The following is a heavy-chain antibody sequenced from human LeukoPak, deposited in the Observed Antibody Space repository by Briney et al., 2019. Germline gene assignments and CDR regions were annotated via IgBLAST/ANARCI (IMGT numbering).Heavy chain of an antibody. CDR1: GFTFGSYS. CDR2: IKPDGSEI. V-gene: IGHV3-7*01. J-gene: IGHJ4*02. D-gene: IGHD5/OR15-5a*01. Sequence: GRSLRLSCVGYGFTFGSYSMTWIRQAPGKGLEWVANIKPDGSEIHYVGSVEGRFTISRDNAKNSVYLQMNSLSAEDTALYYCARAVLPDNSVYRPFDYWGQGTLVTVSS. CDR3: ARAVLPDNSVYRPFDY.